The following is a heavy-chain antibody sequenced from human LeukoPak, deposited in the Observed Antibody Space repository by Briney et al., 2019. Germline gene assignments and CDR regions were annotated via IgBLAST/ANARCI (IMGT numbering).Heavy chain of an antibody. CDR3: ARGDLGIQLWFAY. CDR1: GGSISSSSYY. V-gene: IGHV4-39*01. CDR2: IYYSGST. J-gene: IGHJ4*02. D-gene: IGHD5-18*01. Sequence: SETLSLTCTVSGGSISSSSYYWGWIRQPTGKGLEWIGSIYYSGSTYYNPSLKSRVTISVDTSKNQFSLKLSSVTAADTAVYYCARGDLGIQLWFAYWGQGTLVTVSS.